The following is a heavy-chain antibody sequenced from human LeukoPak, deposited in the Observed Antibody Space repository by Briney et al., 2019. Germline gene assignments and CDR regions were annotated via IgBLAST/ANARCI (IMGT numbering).Heavy chain of an antibody. CDR2: TYYRSQWYN. CDR1: GDSVSNNSAA. V-gene: IGHV6-1*01. J-gene: IGHJ4*02. Sequence: SQTLSLTCAISGDSVSNNSAAWNWIRQAPSIGLEWLGRTYYRSQWYNDYAVSVKSRITINPDTSKNQFFLQLNSVTPDDTAVYYCARTNTAIITYDYWGQGTLVTVSS. D-gene: IGHD5-18*01. CDR3: ARTNTAIITYDY.